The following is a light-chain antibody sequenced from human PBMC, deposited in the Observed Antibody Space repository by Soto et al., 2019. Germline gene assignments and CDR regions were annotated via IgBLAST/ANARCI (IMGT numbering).Light chain of an antibody. V-gene: IGKV3-11*01. CDR2: DAS. CDR1: QSVSID. Sequence: EIVMTQSPSTLSVSPGERSNLSCRASQSVSIDLAWYQQKPGQAPRLLIYDASNRATGIPARFSGSGSGTDFTLTTSSLEPEDFAVYYCQQRKTFGGGTKVDIK. J-gene: IGKJ4*01. CDR3: QQRKT.